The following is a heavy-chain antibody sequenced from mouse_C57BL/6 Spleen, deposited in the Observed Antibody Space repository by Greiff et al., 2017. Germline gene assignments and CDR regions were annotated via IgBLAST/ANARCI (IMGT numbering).Heavy chain of an antibody. V-gene: IGHV1-55*01. D-gene: IGHD2-3*01. Sequence: VQLQQPGAGLVKPGASVKLSCKASGYTFTSYWITWVKQRPGQGLEWIGDIYPGSGSTNYHEKFKSKTTLSIDTSSSNAYMQMRSLTSEDSAVYYGARCDGSYYFDYWGQGTTLTVSS. CDR2: IYPGSGST. CDR3: ARCDGSYYFDY. J-gene: IGHJ2*01. CDR1: GYTFTSYW.